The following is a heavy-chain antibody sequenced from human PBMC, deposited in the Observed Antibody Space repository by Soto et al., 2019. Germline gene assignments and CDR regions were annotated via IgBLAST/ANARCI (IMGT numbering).Heavy chain of an antibody. J-gene: IGHJ6*03. CDR2: XSXYNGNT. V-gene: IGHV1-18*01. D-gene: IGHD2-2*01. CDR1: GYTXTSYG. CDR3: ARDGTVVPAATNSYYYYYMDV. Sequence: ASVKVSCKASGYTXTSYGISXVRXAPXQGLEWMGXXSXYNGNTNYAQKLQGRVTMTTDTSTSTAYMELRSLRSDDTAVYYCARDGTVVPAATNSYYYYYMDVWGKGTTVTVSS.